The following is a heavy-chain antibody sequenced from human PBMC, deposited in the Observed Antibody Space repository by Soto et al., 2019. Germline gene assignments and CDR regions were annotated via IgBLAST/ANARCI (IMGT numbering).Heavy chain of an antibody. D-gene: IGHD4-17*01. CDR1: EFIFSSYD. CDR3: ARSKYGDYASALDI. V-gene: IGHV3-48*03. CDR2: ISGGGETI. Sequence: PGGSLRLSCVASEFIFSSYDMNWVRQAPGKGLEWVSYISGGGETIYYAESVKGRFTISRDNARSSLYLQLNSLGAEDTALYYCARSKYGDYASALDIWGQGTMVTVSS. J-gene: IGHJ3*02.